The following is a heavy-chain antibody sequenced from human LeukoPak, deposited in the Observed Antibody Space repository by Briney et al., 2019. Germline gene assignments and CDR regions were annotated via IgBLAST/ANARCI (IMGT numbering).Heavy chain of an antibody. CDR1: GYTFTGYY. CDR2: INPNSGGT. V-gene: IGHV1-2*02. Sequence: ASVKVSCKASGYTFTGYYMHWVRQAPGQGLEWMGWINPNSGGTNYAQKFQGRVTMTRDTSISTAYMELSRLRSDDTAVYYCATLVLMGKRHDAFDIWGQGTMVTVSS. D-gene: IGHD2-8*01. J-gene: IGHJ3*02. CDR3: ATLVLMGKRHDAFDI.